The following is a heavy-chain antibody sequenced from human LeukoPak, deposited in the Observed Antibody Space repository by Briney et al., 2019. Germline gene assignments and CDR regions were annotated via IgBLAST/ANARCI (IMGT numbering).Heavy chain of an antibody. CDR2: IYYSGST. CDR3: AREEVVPAAQGAFDI. V-gene: IGHV4-59*01. D-gene: IGHD2-2*01. Sequence: PSQTLSLTCTVSGGSISSYYWSWIRQPPGKGLEWIGYIYYSGSTNYNPSLKSRVTISVDTSKNQFSLKLSSVTAADTAVYYCAREEVVPAAQGAFDIWGQGTMVTVSS. J-gene: IGHJ3*02. CDR1: GGSISSYY.